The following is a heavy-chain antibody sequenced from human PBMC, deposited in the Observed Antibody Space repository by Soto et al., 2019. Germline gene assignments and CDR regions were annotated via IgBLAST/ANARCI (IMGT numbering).Heavy chain of an antibody. V-gene: IGHV4-39*01. CDR2: IYYSGST. Sequence: SETLSLTCTVSGGSISSSSYYWGWIRQPPGKGLEWIGSIYYSGSTYYNPSLKSRVTISVDTSKNQFSLKLSSVTAADTAVYYCARQDYYGSGSYIRPNWFDPWGQGTLVTVSS. CDR3: ARQDYYGSGSYIRPNWFDP. D-gene: IGHD3-10*01. CDR1: GGSISSSSYY. J-gene: IGHJ5*02.